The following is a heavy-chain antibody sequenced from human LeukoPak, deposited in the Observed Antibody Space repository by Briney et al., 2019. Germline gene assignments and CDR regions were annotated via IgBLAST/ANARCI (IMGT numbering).Heavy chain of an antibody. V-gene: IGHV3-23*01. CDR1: GLTFSNYA. CDR2: ITGSGRGT. CDR3: SKDPNGDYVGAFDM. D-gene: IGHD4-17*01. Sequence: GGSLRLSCTASGLTFSNYATTWVRQAPGKGLEWVSSITGSGRGTYYADSVKGRFSVSRDNSQNTVFLHMNSLRADDTALYYCSKDPNGDYVGAFDMWGPGTMVTFSS. J-gene: IGHJ3*02.